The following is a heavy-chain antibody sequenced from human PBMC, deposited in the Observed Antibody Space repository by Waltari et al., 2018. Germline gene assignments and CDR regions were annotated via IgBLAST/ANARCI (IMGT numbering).Heavy chain of an antibody. Sequence: QVQLQESGPGLVKPSETLSLTCTVSGGSISSYYWSWIRQPPGKGLEWIGYIYYSGSTNYNPSLKSRVTISVDTSKNQFSLKLSSVTAADTAVYYCARDTRGFGASNPSLYYYYGMDVWGQGTTVTVSS. V-gene: IGHV4-59*01. J-gene: IGHJ6*02. CDR1: GGSISSYY. CDR3: ARDTRGFGASNPSLYYYYGMDV. D-gene: IGHD3-10*01. CDR2: IYYSGST.